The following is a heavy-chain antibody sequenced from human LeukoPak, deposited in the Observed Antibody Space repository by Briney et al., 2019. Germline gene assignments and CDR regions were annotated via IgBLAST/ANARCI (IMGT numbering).Heavy chain of an antibody. CDR1: GYTFTGYY. V-gene: IGHV1-2*02. CDR3: ARELGVAAAGPLDY. J-gene: IGHJ4*02. CDR2: INPNSGGT. D-gene: IGHD6-13*01. Sequence: ASVKVSCKASGYTFTGYYMHWVRQAPGQGLEWMGWINPNSGGTNYAHKFQDRVTMTRDTSINTAYMELSNLRSDDTAVYFCARELGVAAAGPLDYWGQGTLVTVSS.